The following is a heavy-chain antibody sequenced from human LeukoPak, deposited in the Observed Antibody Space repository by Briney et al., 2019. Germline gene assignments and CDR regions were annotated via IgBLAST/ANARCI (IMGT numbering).Heavy chain of an antibody. CDR1: GFTFSSYG. D-gene: IGHD4-23*01. CDR3: AKLLSNSGRFLY. J-gene: IGHJ4*02. V-gene: IGHV3-23*01. CDR2: ISGSGGTT. Sequence: GGSLRLSCAASGFTFSSYGMRWVRQAPGKGLEWVSAISGSGGTTYYADSVKGRFTTSRDNSKNTLYLQMNSLRAEDTAVYYCAKLLSNSGRFLYWGQGTLVTVSS.